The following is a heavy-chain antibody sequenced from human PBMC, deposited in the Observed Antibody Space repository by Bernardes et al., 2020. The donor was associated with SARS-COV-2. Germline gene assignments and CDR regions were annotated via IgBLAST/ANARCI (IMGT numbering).Heavy chain of an antibody. J-gene: IGHJ6*02. CDR3: AEANIAAAGTWGMDV. CDR2: MNPNSGNT. CDR1: GYTFTSYD. V-gene: IGHV1-8*01. Sequence: ASVKVSCKASGYTFTSYDINWVRQATGQGLEWMGWMNPNSGNTGYAQKFQGRVTMTRNTSISTAYMELSSLRSEDTAVYYCAEANIAAAGTWGMDVWGQGTTVTVSS. D-gene: IGHD6-13*01.